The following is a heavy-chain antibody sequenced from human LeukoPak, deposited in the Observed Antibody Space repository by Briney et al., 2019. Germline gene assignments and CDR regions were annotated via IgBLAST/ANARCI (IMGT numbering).Heavy chain of an antibody. CDR2: ISYSGST. V-gene: IGHV4-59*01. CDR1: GGSISSYY. D-gene: IGHD3-22*01. J-gene: IGHJ5*02. CDR3: AREPGFDSSGYLNWFDP. Sequence: SETLSLTCTVSGGSISSYYWSWIRQPPGKGLEWIACISYSGSTKYNPSLRSRVTISVDTSKNQLSLKLSSVTAADTAVYYCAREPGFDSSGYLNWFDPWGQGTLVTVSS.